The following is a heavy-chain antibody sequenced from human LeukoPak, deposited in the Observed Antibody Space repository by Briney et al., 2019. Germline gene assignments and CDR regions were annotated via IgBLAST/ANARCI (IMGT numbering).Heavy chain of an antibody. CDR1: GGSISSGDYY. CDR3: ARAYCGGDCTYYYYGMDV. D-gene: IGHD2-21*02. J-gene: IGHJ6*02. V-gene: IGHV4-30-4*01. Sequence: PSETLSLTCTVSGGSISSGDYYWSWIRQPPGKGLEWIGYIYYSGSTYYNPSLKSRVTISVDTSKNQFSLKLSSVTAADTAVYCCARAYCGGDCTYYYYGMDVWGQGTTVTVSS. CDR2: IYYSGST.